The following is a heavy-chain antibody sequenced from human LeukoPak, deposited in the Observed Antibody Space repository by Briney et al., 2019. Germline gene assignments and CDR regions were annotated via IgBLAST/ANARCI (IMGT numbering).Heavy chain of an antibody. CDR3: ARAPRGSGSGSLKSNFDY. J-gene: IGHJ4*02. Sequence: GASVKVSCKASGYTFTSYAMHWVRQAPGQRLEWMGWINAGNGNTKYSQKFQGRVTITRDTSASTAYMELSSLRSEDTAVYYCARAPRGSGSGSLKSNFDYWGQGTLVTVSS. CDR2: INAGNGNT. V-gene: IGHV1-3*01. CDR1: GYTFTSYA. D-gene: IGHD3-10*01.